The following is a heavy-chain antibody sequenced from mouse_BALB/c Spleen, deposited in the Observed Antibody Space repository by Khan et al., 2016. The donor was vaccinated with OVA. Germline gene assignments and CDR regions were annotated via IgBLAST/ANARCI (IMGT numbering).Heavy chain of an antibody. Sequence: EVELVESGGGLVKPGGSLKLSCAASGFTFSDYYMYWVRQTPEKRLEWVATISDGGIYTYYPDSVKGRFTISRDDAKHNLYLQMSSLKSEDTAMFYCVRGFYGNPFAYWGQGTLVTVSA. J-gene: IGHJ3*01. D-gene: IGHD2-1*01. CDR1: GFTFSDYY. CDR2: ISDGGIYT. V-gene: IGHV5-4*02. CDR3: VRGFYGNPFAY.